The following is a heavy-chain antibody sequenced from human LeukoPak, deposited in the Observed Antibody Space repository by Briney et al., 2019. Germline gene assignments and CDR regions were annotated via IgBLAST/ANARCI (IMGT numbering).Heavy chain of an antibody. CDR1: GFTFSSYS. Sequence: GGSVRLSCAASGFTFSSYSMNWVRQAPGKGLEWVSSISSSSSYIYYADSVKGRFTISRDNAKNSLYLQMNSLRPEDTAVYYCARGRRAAAGIDYWGQGTLVTVSS. J-gene: IGHJ4*02. CDR3: ARGRRAAAGIDY. D-gene: IGHD6-13*01. CDR2: ISSSSSYI. V-gene: IGHV3-21*01.